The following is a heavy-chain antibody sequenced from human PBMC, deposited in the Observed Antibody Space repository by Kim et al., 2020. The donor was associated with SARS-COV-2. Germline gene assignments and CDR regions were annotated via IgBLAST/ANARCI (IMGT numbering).Heavy chain of an antibody. J-gene: IGHJ4*02. V-gene: IGHV3-53*01. Sequence: DHWKGRFTISGDNSRNRLCLKMNSLRAEDTAVYYCARGPYSSSWYRYFDYWGQGTLVTVSS. CDR3: ARGPYSSSWYRYFDY. D-gene: IGHD6-13*01.